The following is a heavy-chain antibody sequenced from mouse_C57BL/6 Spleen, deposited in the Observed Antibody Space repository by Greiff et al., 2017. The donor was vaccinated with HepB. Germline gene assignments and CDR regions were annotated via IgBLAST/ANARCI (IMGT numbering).Heavy chain of an antibody. CDR2: ISSGSSTI. Sequence: EVKVVESGGGLVKPGGSLKLSCAASGFTFSDYGMHWVRQAPEKGLEWVAYISSGSSTIYYADTVKGRFTISRDNAKNTLFLQMTSLRSEDTAMYYCARHLSPDWYFDVWGTGTTVTVSS. V-gene: IGHV5-17*01. CDR1: GFTFSDYG. CDR3: ARHLSPDWYFDV. D-gene: IGHD6-1*01. J-gene: IGHJ1*03.